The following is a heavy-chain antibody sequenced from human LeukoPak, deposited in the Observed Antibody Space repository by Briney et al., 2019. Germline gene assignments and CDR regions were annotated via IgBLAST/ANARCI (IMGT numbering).Heavy chain of an antibody. CDR2: TNYSGST. CDR1: GGSVSSTTYY. D-gene: IGHD3-10*01. CDR3: ARYVVYGSGKYYFDY. V-gene: IGHV4-39*01. J-gene: IGHJ4*02. Sequence: SETLSLTGTVSGGSVSSTTYYWSWIRQPPGKGLEWIASTNYSGSTYYNPSLKSRVTISVDTSENQFSLKLSSVTAADTAVYYCARYVVYGSGKYYFDYWGQGTLVTVSS.